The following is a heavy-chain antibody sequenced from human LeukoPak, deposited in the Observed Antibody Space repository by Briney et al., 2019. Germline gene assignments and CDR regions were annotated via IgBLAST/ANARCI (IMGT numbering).Heavy chain of an antibody. CDR1: GFTFSDYY. CDR3: ARRSWFGEYYFDY. CDR2: ISSSSSYT. J-gene: IGHJ4*02. Sequence: GGSLILSCAASGFTFSDYYMSWIRQAPGKGLEWVSYISSSSSYTNYADSVKGRFTISRDNAKNSLYLQMNSLRAEDTAVYYCARRSWFGEYYFDYWGQGTLVTVSS. V-gene: IGHV3-11*03. D-gene: IGHD3-10*01.